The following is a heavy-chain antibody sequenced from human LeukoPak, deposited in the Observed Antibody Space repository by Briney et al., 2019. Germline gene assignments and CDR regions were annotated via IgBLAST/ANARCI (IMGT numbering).Heavy chain of an antibody. CDR1: GYTFTSYA. CDR3: ARGKTGTTPLFDY. CDR2: INTGNGNT. V-gene: IGHV1-3*04. D-gene: IGHD1-7*01. Sequence: ASVKVSCKASGYTFTSYAMHWVRQAPGQRLECMGWINTGNGNTKYSQKFQGRVTITRDTSASTAYMELSSLRSEDTAVYYCARGKTGTTPLFDYWGQGTLVTVSS. J-gene: IGHJ4*02.